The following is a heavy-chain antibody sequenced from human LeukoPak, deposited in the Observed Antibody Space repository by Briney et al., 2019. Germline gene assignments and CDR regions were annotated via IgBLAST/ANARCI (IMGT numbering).Heavy chain of an antibody. CDR2: ISPISGVT. J-gene: IGHJ6*03. CDR3: ARVEVSATYYFYYFYMHG. V-gene: IGHV1-2*02. CDR1: GSTFTGYY. Sequence: ASVKLSCKASGSTFTGYYMHWVRQAPGQGLEWMGWISPISGVTNYARKFQGRVTMTTDTSISPTYLELSRVRADDTAMYYFARVEVSATYYFYYFYMHGWWKRGTLAVSS. D-gene: IGHD2-8*01.